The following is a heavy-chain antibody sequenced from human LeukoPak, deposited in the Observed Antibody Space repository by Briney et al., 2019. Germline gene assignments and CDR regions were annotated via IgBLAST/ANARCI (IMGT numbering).Heavy chain of an antibody. D-gene: IGHD5/OR15-5a*01. J-gene: IGHJ4*02. V-gene: IGHV3-74*03. CDR2: ISDDGSIT. CDR3: VRLYYEYNVYDRHFDF. CDR1: GFTFSRDW. Sequence: PGGSLRLSCAASGFTFSRDWMHWVRQAPGKGLVWVSRISDDGSITTYADSVQGRFTISRDNANSTVFLQMNSLRVEDTAVYFCVRLYYEYNVYDRHFDFWGQGILVTVSS.